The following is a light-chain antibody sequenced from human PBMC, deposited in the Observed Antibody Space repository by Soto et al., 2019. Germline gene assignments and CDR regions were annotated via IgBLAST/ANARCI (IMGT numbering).Light chain of an antibody. Sequence: EIVLTQSPGTLSLSPGERAPLSCRASQSISSSYLAWYQQKPGQAPRLLIYGASSRATGIPDRFSGSGSGTDFTLTISRLEPEDFAMYYCQQYGNSPRTFGQGTKVDIK. CDR3: QQYGNSPRT. J-gene: IGKJ1*01. CDR1: QSISSSY. CDR2: GAS. V-gene: IGKV3-20*01.